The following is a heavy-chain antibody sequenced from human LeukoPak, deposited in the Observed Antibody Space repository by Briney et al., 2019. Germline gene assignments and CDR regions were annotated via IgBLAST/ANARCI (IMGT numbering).Heavy chain of an antibody. Sequence: GGSLRLSCAASGFTGSNYAMSWVRQAPGKGLEWVSAISGSGGSTYYADSVKGRFTISRDNSKNPLDLQMERLRADDTAVYYCAQGSGSSPYTYQCYFDYWGQGTLVTVSS. V-gene: IGHV3-23*01. D-gene: IGHD2-2*01. CDR3: AQGSGSSPYTYQCYFDY. CDR2: ISGSGGST. CDR1: GFTGSNYA. J-gene: IGHJ4*02.